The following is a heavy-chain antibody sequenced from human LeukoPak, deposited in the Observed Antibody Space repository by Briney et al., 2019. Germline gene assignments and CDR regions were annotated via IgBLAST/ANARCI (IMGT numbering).Heavy chain of an antibody. V-gene: IGHV1-8*01. CDR3: ARVSSGYYDY. D-gene: IGHD3-22*01. CDR2: MNPNSDNT. Sequence: ASVKVSCKASGYTFTSYDINWVRQATGQGLEWMGWMNPNSDNTGYTQKFQGRVTMTRNTSISTAYMELSGLRSEDTAVYYCARVSSGYYDYWGQGTLVTVSS. J-gene: IGHJ4*02. CDR1: GYTFTSYD.